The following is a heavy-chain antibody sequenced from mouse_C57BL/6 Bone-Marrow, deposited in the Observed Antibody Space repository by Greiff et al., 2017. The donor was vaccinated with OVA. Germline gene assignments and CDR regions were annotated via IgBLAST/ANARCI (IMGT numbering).Heavy chain of an antibody. V-gene: IGHV1-69*01. CDR2: IDPSDSYT. J-gene: IGHJ1*03. D-gene: IGHD1-1*01. CDR3: ASPSSYGSRHWYFDV. CDR1: GYTFTSYW. Sequence: QVQLQQPGAELVMPGASVKLSCKASGYTFTSYWMHWVKQRPGQGLEWIGEIDPSDSYTNYNQKFKGKSTLTVDKSSSTAYMQLSSLTSEDSAVYYCASPSSYGSRHWYFDVWGTGTTVTVSS.